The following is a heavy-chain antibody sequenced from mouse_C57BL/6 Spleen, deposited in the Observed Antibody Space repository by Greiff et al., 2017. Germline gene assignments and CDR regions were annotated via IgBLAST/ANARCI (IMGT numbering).Heavy chain of an antibody. CDR3: ARSGIYYDYDRGFDY. CDR1: GYTFNDYY. CDR2: IYPGSGNT. V-gene: IGHV1-76*01. Sequence: QVQLQQSGAELVRPGASVKLSCKASGYTFNDYYINWVKQRPGQGLEWIARIYPGSGNTYYNEKFKGKATLTAEKSSSTAYMQLSSLTSEDSAVYFCARSGIYYDYDRGFDYWGQGTTLTVSS. J-gene: IGHJ2*01. D-gene: IGHD2-4*01.